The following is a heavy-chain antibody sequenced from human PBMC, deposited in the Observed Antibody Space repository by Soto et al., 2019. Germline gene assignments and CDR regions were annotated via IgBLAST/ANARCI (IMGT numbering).Heavy chain of an antibody. Sequence: QVQLVQSGAEVKKPGASVKVSCKASGYTFTSYDINWVRQATGQGLEWMGWMNPNSGNTGYAQKFQGRVTMTRNTTTSTAYMELSSLRSGNTAVYDCARWPGAYYYSGMDVWGQGTTVTVSS. CDR1: GYTFTSYD. CDR3: ARWPGAYYYSGMDV. J-gene: IGHJ6*02. CDR2: MNPNSGNT. D-gene: IGHD2-8*02. V-gene: IGHV1-8*01.